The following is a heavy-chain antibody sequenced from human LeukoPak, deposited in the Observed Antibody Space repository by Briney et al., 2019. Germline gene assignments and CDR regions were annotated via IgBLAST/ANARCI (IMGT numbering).Heavy chain of an antibody. D-gene: IGHD2-15*01. CDR3: AKGFGYCSGGSCY. J-gene: IGHJ4*02. CDR2: ISGGSRTI. V-gene: IGHV3-48*01. Sequence: GGSLRLSCAASGFTFSNYDMNWVRQTPGKGLEWVSYISGGSRTIFYADSVKGRFTISRDNSKNTLYLQMNSLRAEDTAVYYCAKGFGYCSGGSCYWGQGTLVTVSS. CDR1: GFTFSNYD.